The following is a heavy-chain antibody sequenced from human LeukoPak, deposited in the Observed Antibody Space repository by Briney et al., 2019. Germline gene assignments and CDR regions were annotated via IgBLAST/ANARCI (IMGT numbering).Heavy chain of an antibody. D-gene: IGHD6-13*01. J-gene: IGHJ4*02. V-gene: IGHV3-23*01. CDR2: ISGSGGST. Sequence: GGSLRLSCAASGFTFSSYGMSWVRQAPGKGLEWVSAISGSGGSTYYADSVKGRFTISRDNAENSLYLQMNSLRAEDTAVYYCARCDRSSWYRVDYWGQGTLVTVSS. CDR3: ARCDRSSWYRVDY. CDR1: GFTFSSYG.